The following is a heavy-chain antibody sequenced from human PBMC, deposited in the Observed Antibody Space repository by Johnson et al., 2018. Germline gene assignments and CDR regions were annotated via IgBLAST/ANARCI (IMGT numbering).Heavy chain of an antibody. CDR2: IWYDGGHK. D-gene: IGHD3-10*01. V-gene: IGHV3-33*03. J-gene: IGHJ4*02. CDR3: ARLRGGAMDY. CDR1: GFTFSSNG. Sequence: VQLVESGGGVVEPGRSLRLCCAASGFTFSSNGMNWVRQAPGKGLEWVAVIWYDGGHKFYADYVEGRFTISRDNSKDTLYLQMNSRSAEDTGVYYCARLRGGAMDYWGQGTLVTVSS.